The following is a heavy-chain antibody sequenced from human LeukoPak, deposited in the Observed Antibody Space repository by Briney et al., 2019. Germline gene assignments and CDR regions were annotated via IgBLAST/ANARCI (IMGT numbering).Heavy chain of an antibody. J-gene: IGHJ4*02. D-gene: IGHD3-9*01. CDR3: AKEARRVLRYFDWLSGGVFDY. V-gene: IGHV3-21*04. CDR2: ITSSSLYI. CDR1: GFTFSNYA. Sequence: GGSLRLSCAASGFTFSNYAMRWVRQAPGKGLEWVSSITSSSLYIYYADSVKGRFTISRDNAKNSLYLQMNSLRAEDTAVYYCAKEARRVLRYFDWLSGGVFDYWGQGTLVTVSS.